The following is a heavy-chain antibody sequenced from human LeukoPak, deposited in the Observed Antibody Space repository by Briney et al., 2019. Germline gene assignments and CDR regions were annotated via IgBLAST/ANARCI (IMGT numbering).Heavy chain of an antibody. D-gene: IGHD6-19*01. CDR3: AGEWLGPIDY. J-gene: IGHJ4*02. Sequence: SETLSLTCTVSGGSISSGSYYWSWIRQPAGKGLEWIGRSYTSGSTNYNPSLKSRVTISVDTSKNQFSLKLSSVTAADTAVYYCAGEWLGPIDYWGQGTLVTVSS. CDR1: GGSISSGSYY. V-gene: IGHV4-61*02. CDR2: SYTSGST.